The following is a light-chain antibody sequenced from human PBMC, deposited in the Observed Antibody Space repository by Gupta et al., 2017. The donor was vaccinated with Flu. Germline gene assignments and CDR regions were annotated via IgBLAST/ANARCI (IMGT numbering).Light chain of an antibody. Sequence: SYVVTQAPSMSVAPGQTARIACGGNNIHAQTVQWYRQRPGQAPVLVVFDDTKRPSGIPERFSGSNSGNTATLTISRVEAGDEADYYCQVWDSSGDHPVFGAGTRVTVL. CDR1: NIHAQT. CDR2: DDT. V-gene: IGLV3-21*02. J-gene: IGLJ1*01. CDR3: QVWDSSGDHPV.